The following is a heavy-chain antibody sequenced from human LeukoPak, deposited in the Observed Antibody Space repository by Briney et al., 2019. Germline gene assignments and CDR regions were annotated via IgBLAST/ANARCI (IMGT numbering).Heavy chain of an antibody. J-gene: IGHJ4*02. D-gene: IGHD3-9*01. CDR3: AKVKPRYFDWFDENYFDY. CDR2: IRYDGSNK. CDR1: GFTFSSYG. Sequence: GSLRLSCAASGFTFSSYGMHWVRQAPGKGLEWVAFIRYDGSNKYYADSVKGRFTISRDNSKNTLYLQMNSLRAEDTAVYYCAKVKPRYFDWFDENYFDYWGQGTLVTVPS. V-gene: IGHV3-30*02.